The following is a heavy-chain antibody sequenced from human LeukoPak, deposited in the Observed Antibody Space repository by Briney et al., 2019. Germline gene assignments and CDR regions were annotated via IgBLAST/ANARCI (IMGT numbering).Heavy chain of an antibody. Sequence: GGSLKLSCAASGFTFSGSAIHWVRQSSGKGLEWVGHIDKKDDFYATTSAASVTGRFTISRDDSKNTAYLQMNSLKTEDTALYYCTRDSGTYNWLDPWGQGTLVTVSS. D-gene: IGHD1-26*01. CDR3: TRDSGTYNWLDP. CDR1: GFTFSGSA. J-gene: IGHJ5*02. CDR2: IDKKDDFYAT. V-gene: IGHV3-73*01.